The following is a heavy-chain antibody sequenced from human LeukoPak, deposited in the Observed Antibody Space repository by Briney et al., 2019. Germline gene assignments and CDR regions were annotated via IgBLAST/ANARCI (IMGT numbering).Heavy chain of an antibody. CDR1: GFTVSSNY. CDR3: ARDRQLELRGLYYYYGMDV. D-gene: IGHD1-7*01. Sequence: GGSLRLSCAASGFTVSSNYMSWVRQAPGKGLEWVSVIYSGGSTYYADSVKGRFTISRDNSKNTLYLQMSSLRAEDTAVYYCARDRQLELRGLYYYYGMDVWGQGTTVTVSS. CDR2: IYSGGST. J-gene: IGHJ6*02. V-gene: IGHV3-53*01.